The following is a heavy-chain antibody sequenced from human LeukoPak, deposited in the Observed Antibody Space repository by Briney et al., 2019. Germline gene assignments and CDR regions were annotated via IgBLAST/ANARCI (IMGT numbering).Heavy chain of an antibody. CDR2: INPSGGVT. J-gene: IGHJ4*02. CDR3: ARRYCSGVSCYPDY. D-gene: IGHD2-15*01. V-gene: IGHV1-2*02. CDR1: GYTFTGYY. Sequence: ASVKVSCKASGYTFTGYYIHWVRQPPGQGLEWMGWINPSGGVTKYAQKFQGRVTMTRDTSISTAYMELSRLTSDDTAVYFCARRYCSGVSCYPDYWGQGTLVTVSS.